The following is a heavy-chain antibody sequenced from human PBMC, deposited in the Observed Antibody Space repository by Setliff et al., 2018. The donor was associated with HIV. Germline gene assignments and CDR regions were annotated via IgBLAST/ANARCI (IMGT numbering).Heavy chain of an antibody. J-gene: IGHJ1*01. CDR2: IKQDGSEK. CDR3: VRDLVYYYDNSGSFYVAEYFQH. D-gene: IGHD3-22*01. CDR1: GFIFNDYH. Sequence: PGGSLRLSCFTSGFIFNDYHLGWVRQAPGKGLEWVANIKQDGSEKYYVDSVKGRFTISRDNARNSLYLQMDSLRAEDTAVYYCVRDLVYYYDNSGSFYVAEYFQHWGQGTLVTVSS. V-gene: IGHV3-7*01.